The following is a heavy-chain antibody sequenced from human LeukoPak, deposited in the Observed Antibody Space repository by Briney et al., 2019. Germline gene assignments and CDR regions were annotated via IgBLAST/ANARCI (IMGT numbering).Heavy chain of an antibody. Sequence: GGSLRLSCVASGFTFRSHAMAWDRQAPGKGLEWVSGISGSGGNTYYADSVKGRFTISRDNSKNTLYLQMNSLSAEDTAVYYCAVEKSDSPDYWGQGTLVTVSS. V-gene: IGHV3-23*01. J-gene: IGHJ4*02. CDR2: ISGSGGNT. D-gene: IGHD3-22*01. CDR1: GFTFRSHA. CDR3: AVEKSDSPDY.